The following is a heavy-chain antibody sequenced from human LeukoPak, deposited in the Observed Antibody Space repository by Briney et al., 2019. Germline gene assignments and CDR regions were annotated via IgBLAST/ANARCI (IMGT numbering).Heavy chain of an antibody. D-gene: IGHD3-22*01. Sequence: GGSLRLSCAASGFTFSFYSMNWVRQAPGKGLEWVSSISSSSSYIYYADSVKGRFTISRDNAKNSLYLQMNSLRAEDTAVYYCARGSTYYDSSGQVPFDYWGQGTLVTVSS. CDR3: ARGSTYYDSSGQVPFDY. V-gene: IGHV3-21*01. J-gene: IGHJ4*02. CDR2: ISSSSSYI. CDR1: GFTFSFYS.